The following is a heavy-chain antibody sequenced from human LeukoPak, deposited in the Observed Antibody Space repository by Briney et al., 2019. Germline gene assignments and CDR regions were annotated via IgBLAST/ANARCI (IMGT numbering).Heavy chain of an antibody. J-gene: IGHJ4*02. CDR1: GLTFDVYA. CDR3: AKSLRNGSGWASDY. V-gene: IGHV3-9*01. CDR2: ITWSNGEI. D-gene: IGHD6-19*01. Sequence: GGSLRLSCAASGLTFDVYAVHWVRQAPGKGLEWVSGITWSNGEIAYADSVKGRSTISRDNAKMYLQMNSLRTEDTAVYYCAKSLRNGSGWASDYWGQGTLVTVSS.